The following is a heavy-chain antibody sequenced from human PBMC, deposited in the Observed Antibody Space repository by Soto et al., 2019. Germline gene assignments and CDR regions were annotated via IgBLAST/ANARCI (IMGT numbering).Heavy chain of an antibody. J-gene: IGHJ6*02. V-gene: IGHV5-51*01. Sequence: GESLKISCQGSWYSFASYWIGWVRQVPGKGLEWMGIIYPGDSDTRYSPSFQGQVTISADKSLRTAYLQWTSLKASDTALYYCARTRSFTLGFYYDGMDVWGQGTTVTVSS. CDR3: ARTRSFTLGFYYDGMDV. CDR2: IYPGDSDT. CDR1: WYSFASYW. D-gene: IGHD6-6*01.